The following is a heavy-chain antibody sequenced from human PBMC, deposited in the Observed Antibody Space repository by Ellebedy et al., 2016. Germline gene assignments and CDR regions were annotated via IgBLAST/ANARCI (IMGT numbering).Heavy chain of an antibody. Sequence: GESLKISXAASGFSFSTSWMTWVRQAPGKGLEWVANIRRDESAKYYADSVKGRFTISRDNAKNSVYLQMNSLRAEDTAVYYCAREGEWLLDYWGQGTLVTVSS. V-gene: IGHV3-7*01. CDR2: IRRDESAK. CDR3: AREGEWLLDY. D-gene: IGHD3-3*01. J-gene: IGHJ4*02. CDR1: GFSFSTSW.